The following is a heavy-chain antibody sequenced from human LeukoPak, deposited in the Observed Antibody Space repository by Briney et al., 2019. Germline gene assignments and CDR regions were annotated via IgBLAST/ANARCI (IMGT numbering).Heavy chain of an antibody. CDR3: ARVAAEVVGVPGAIGFGWLRRDYYYMDV. J-gene: IGHJ6*03. CDR2: ISAYNGNT. D-gene: IGHD2-2*02. CDR1: GYTFTSYG. V-gene: IGHV1-18*01. Sequence: GGSVKVSCKASGYTFTSYGISWVRQAPGQGLEWMGWISAYNGNTNYAQKLQGRVTMTTDTSTSTAYMELRCLSADDTAVYYCARVAAEVVGVPGAIGFGWLRRDYYYMDVWGKGTTVTVSS.